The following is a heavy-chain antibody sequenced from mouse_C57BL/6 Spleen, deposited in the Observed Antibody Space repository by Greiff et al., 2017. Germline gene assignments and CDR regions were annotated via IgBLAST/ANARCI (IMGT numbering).Heavy chain of an antibody. J-gene: IGHJ2*01. CDR2: IYPGSGST. Sequence: QVQLKQPGAELVKPGASVKMSCKASGYTFTSYWITWVKQRPGQGLEWIGDIYPGSGSTNYNEKFKSKATLTVDTSSITAYMQLSSLTSEDSAVYYCARSGYYGNYVYWGQGTTLTVSS. D-gene: IGHD2-1*01. V-gene: IGHV1-55*01. CDR1: GYTFTSYW. CDR3: ARSGYYGNYVY.